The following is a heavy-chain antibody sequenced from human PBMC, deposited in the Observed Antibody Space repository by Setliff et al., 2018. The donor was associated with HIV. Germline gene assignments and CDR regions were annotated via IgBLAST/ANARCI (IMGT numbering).Heavy chain of an antibody. D-gene: IGHD3-16*01. CDR3: TKGGAHDRRKFIDH. Sequence: ASVKVSCKTSGGTFRTSVISWVRQAPGQGLEWVGGILPFLGMGDFAQKFQGRVTITADESTSTAYMELSSLRSDDTAVYYCTKGGAHDRRKFIDHWGQGTPVTVSS. CDR1: GGTFRTSV. J-gene: IGHJ4*02. CDR2: ILPFLGMG. V-gene: IGHV1-69*10.